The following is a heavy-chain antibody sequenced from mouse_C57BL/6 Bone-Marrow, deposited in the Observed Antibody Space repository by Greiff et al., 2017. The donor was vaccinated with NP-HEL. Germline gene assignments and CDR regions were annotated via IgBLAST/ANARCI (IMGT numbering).Heavy chain of an antibody. J-gene: IGHJ4*01. D-gene: IGHD2-1*01. CDR1: GFTFSDYY. V-gene: IGHV5-12*01. Sequence: EVMLVESGGGLVQPGGSLKLSCAASGFTFSDYYMYWVRQTPEKRLEWVAYISNGGGSTYYPDTVKGRFTISRDNAKNTLYLQMSRLKSEDTAMYYCARYSGNFDYYAMDYWGQGTSVTVSS. CDR2: ISNGGGST. CDR3: ARYSGNFDYYAMDY.